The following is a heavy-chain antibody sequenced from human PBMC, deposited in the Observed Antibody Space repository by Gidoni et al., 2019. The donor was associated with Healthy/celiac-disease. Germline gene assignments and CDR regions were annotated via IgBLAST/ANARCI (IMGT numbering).Heavy chain of an antibody. CDR2: ISSSSNNI. Sequence: MNCVRQAPGKGLEWVSYISSSSNNIYYADSVKGRFTISRDNAKNSLYLQMNSLRDEDTAVYYCARDHTYNSSWYPCYWGRRTLVTVSS. D-gene: IGHD6-13*01. CDR3: ARDHTYNSSWYPCY. J-gene: IGHJ4*02. V-gene: IGHV3-48*02.